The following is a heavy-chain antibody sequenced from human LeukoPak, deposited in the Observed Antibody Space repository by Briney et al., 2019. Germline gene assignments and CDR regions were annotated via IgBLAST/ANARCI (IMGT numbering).Heavy chain of an antibody. CDR2: IYNSGST. CDR1: DGSVSAYY. V-gene: IGHV4-59*02. D-gene: IGHD6-19*01. J-gene: IGHJ4*02. Sequence: PSGTLSLTCTVSDGSVSAYYWSWIRQPPGKGLEWIGYIYNSGSTNYNHSLKSRVTISVDTSKNQFSLKLSSVTAADTAVYYCAGGRGGSGWIDYWGQGTLVTVSS. CDR3: AGGRGGSGWIDY.